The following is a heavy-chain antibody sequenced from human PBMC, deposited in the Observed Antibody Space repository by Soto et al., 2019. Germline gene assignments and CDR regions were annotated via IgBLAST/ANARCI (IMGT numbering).Heavy chain of an antibody. CDR3: ARDHHRYSGYDYVDY. CDR1: GFTFSDYY. J-gene: IGHJ4*02. V-gene: IGHV3-11*05. D-gene: IGHD5-12*01. Sequence: GGSLRLSCAASGFTFSDYYMSWIRQAPGKGLEWVSYISSSSSYTNYADSVKGRFTISRDNARNSLYLQMNSLRAEDTAVYYCARDHHRYSGYDYVDYWGQGTLVTVSS. CDR2: ISSSSSYT.